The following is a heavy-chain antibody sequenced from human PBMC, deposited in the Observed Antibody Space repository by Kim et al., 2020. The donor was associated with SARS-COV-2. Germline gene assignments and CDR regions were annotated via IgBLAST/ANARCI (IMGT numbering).Heavy chain of an antibody. J-gene: IGHJ4*02. CDR1: GFTFSSYA. Sequence: GGSLRLSCAASGFTFSSYAMSWVRQAPGKGLEWVSAISGSGGSTYYADSVKGRFTISRDNSKNTLYLQMNSLRAEDTAVYYCASRGGQLVIPFDYWGQGTLVTVSS. CDR2: ISGSGGST. D-gene: IGHD6-13*01. CDR3: ASRGGQLVIPFDY. V-gene: IGHV3-23*01.